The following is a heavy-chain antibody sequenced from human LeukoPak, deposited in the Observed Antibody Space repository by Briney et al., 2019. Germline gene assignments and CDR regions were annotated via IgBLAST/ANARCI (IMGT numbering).Heavy chain of an antibody. V-gene: IGHV3-7*01. CDR1: GFTFRRYW. J-gene: IGHJ4*02. CDR3: ARLLVYNSGGEAFDH. D-gene: IGHD1-20*01. CDR2: IKQDGREK. Sequence: PGGCLRLSCAASGFTFRRYWMSWVRQARGKGLAWVANIKQDGREKYYVDSVKGRFTLSRDNAKSSLHQQMNSLRAEDTAGYYGARLLVYNSGGEAFDHWGQGTLVTVSS.